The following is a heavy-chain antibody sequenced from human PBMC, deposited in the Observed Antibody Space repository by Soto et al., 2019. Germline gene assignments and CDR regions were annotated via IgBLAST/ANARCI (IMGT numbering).Heavy chain of an antibody. CDR1: GGSISRYY. Sequence: SETLCVTWTVSGGSISRYYWSWIRQPAGKGLEGIGRIYTSGSTNYNPSLKSRVTMSVDTSKNQFSLKLSSVTAADTAVYYCAREVYCSIISCYTAYNWFPPWAQGTLLNVS. J-gene: IGHJ5*02. V-gene: IGHV4-4*07. CDR3: AREVYCSIISCYTAYNWFPP. CDR2: IYTSGST. D-gene: IGHD2-2*02.